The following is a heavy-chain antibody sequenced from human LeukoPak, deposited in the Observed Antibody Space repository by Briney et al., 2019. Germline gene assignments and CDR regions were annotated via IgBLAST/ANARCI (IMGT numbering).Heavy chain of an antibody. V-gene: IGHV4-34*01. D-gene: IGHD6-13*01. CDR2: INHSGST. CDR3: ARCPGIAAAGPDAFDI. CDR1: GGSISSYY. J-gene: IGHJ3*02. Sequence: SETLSLTCTVSGGSISSYYWSWIRQPPGKGLEWIGEINHSGSTNYNPPLKSRVTISVDTSKNQFSLKLSSVTAADTAVYYCARCPGIAAAGPDAFDIWGQGTMVTVSS.